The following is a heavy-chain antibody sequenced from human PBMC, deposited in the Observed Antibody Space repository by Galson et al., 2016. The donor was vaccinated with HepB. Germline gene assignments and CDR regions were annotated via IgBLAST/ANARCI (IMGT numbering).Heavy chain of an antibody. CDR1: GFTFSSYW. D-gene: IGHD3-10*01. J-gene: IGHJ4*02. Sequence: SLRLSCAASGFTFSSYWMSWVRQAPGKGLEWVANVKRDGSERYYVDSVKGRFTLSRDNAKNSLFLQMNSLRVEDTAVYYCARGAKRGRPFDYWGQGTLVTVSS. V-gene: IGHV3-7*03. CDR2: VKRDGSER. CDR3: ARGAKRGRPFDY.